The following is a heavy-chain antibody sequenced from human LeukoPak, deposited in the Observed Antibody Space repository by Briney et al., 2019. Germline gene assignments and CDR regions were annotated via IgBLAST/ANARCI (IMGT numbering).Heavy chain of an antibody. V-gene: IGHV3-30*02. CDR3: ARVLSGSYRTYDY. J-gene: IGHJ4*02. CDR2: IRYDGSNK. Sequence: GGSLRLSCAASGFTFSSYGMHWVRQAPGRGLEWVAFIRYDGSNKYYADSVKGRFTISRDNSKNTLYLQMNSLRAEDTAVYYCARVLSGSYRTYDYWGQGTLVTVSS. CDR1: GFTFSSYG. D-gene: IGHD1-26*01.